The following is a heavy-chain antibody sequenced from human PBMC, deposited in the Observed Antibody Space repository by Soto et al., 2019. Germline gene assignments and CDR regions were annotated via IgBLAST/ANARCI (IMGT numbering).Heavy chain of an antibody. J-gene: IGHJ4*02. V-gene: IGHV3-15*07. CDR1: GFSISSAW. CDR3: TTGSGEGY. Sequence: EVQLVESGGGLVKPGGSLRLSCAASGFSISSAWMNWVRQAPGKGLEWVGRIKTKTQGETTDYPAPVKGRFTISRDDSKNTLKRQMNSLKMEDTAVYYCTTGSGEGYWGQGTLVTVSS. CDR2: IKTKTQGETT. D-gene: IGHD3-3*01.